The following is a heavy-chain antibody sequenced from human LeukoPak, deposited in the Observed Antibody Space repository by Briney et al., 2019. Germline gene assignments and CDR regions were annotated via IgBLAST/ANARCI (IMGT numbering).Heavy chain of an antibody. J-gene: IGHJ4*02. CDR1: GFTVSSNY. V-gene: IGHV3-23*01. D-gene: IGHD1-26*01. CDR2: ISGSGGST. Sequence: GGSLRLSCAASGFTVSSNYMSWVRQAPGKGLEWVSAISGSGGSTYYADSVKGRFTISRDNSKNTLYLQMNSLRAEDTAVYYCAKDVGATGPYYFDYWGQGTLVTVSS. CDR3: AKDVGATGPYYFDY.